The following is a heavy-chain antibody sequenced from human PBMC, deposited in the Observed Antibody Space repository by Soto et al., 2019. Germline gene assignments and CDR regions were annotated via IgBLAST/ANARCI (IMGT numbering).Heavy chain of an antibody. CDR2: IYYSGST. CDR1: GGSISSSSYY. V-gene: IGHV4-39*01. D-gene: IGHD1-26*01. CDR3: ASPYSGSYYRSYYYYGMDV. J-gene: IGHJ6*02. Sequence: SETLSLTCTVSGGSISSSSYYWGWIRQPPGKGLEWIGSIYYSGSTYYNPSLKSRVTISVDTSKNQFSLKLSSVTAADTAVYYCASPYSGSYYRSYYYYGMDVWGQGTTVPVSS.